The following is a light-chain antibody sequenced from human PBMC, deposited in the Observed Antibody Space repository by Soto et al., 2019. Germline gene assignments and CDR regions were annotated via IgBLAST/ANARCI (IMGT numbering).Light chain of an antibody. CDR3: QKYNGAPWT. CDR1: QSVSSD. V-gene: IGKV3-15*01. J-gene: IGKJ1*01. CDR2: GVS. Sequence: EIVMTQSPATLSVSPGERATLSCRASQSVSSDLAWYQQRPGQAPRLLIYGVSSRATGVPARFTGSGSGTEFTLTISSLQSEDFAVYYCQKYNGAPWTFGQGTKVEIE.